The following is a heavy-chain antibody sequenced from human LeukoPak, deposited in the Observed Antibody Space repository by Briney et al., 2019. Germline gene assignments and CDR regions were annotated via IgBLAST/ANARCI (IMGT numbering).Heavy chain of an antibody. CDR2: IFPSGSA. V-gene: IGHV4-4*09. J-gene: IGHJ6*03. Sequence: PSETLSLTCTVSGGSISSYYWSWIRQSPVKGLEWLGYIFPSGSAFYNPSLESRVTISLDTSENQFSLRLSSVTAADTAVYYCARWNHYFYYMDVWGKGTTVTVSS. CDR1: GGSISSYY. CDR3: ARWNHYFYYMDV. D-gene: IGHD1-1*01.